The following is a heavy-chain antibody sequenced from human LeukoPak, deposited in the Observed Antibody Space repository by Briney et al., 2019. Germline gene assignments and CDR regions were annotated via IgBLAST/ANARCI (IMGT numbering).Heavy chain of an antibody. D-gene: IGHD1-1*01. V-gene: IGHV3-33*01. CDR2: IRYDGSNK. J-gene: IGHJ4*02. CDR1: GFTFSSYG. Sequence: GGSLRLSCAASGFTFSSYGMHWVRQAPGKGLEWVAVIRYDGSNKYYADSVKGRFTISRDNSKNTLYLQMNSLRAEDTAVYYCARAVGVVDCNTYNCKPYYFDYWGQGALVTVSS. CDR3: ARAVGVVDCNTYNCKPYYFDY.